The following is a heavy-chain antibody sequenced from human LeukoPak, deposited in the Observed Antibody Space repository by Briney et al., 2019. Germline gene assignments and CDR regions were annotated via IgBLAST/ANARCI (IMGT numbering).Heavy chain of an antibody. CDR3: AREDVVLVDAVRYYYYGIDV. CDR1: GYNFISYY. J-gene: IGHJ6*02. Sequence: ASVKVSCNASGYNFISYYMHWVRQAPGQGLEWMGIINPSGGSTSYAQKFQDRVTMTRDTSTSTVYMELSSLKSEDTAVYYCAREDVVLVDAVRYYYYGIDVWGQGTTVTVSS. CDR2: INPSGGST. V-gene: IGHV1-46*01. D-gene: IGHD2-8*01.